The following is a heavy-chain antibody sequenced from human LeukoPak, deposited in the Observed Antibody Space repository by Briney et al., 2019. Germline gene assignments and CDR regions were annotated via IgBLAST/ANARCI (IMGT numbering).Heavy chain of an antibody. CDR2: IGTAGDP. CDR1: GLTFSSYD. Sequence: GGSLRLSCAASGLTFSSYDMHWVRQATGKGLEWVSAIGTAGDPYYPGSVKGRFTISRENAKNSLYLQMNSLRAGDTAVYYCARATTGPSDGAFDIWGQGTMVTVSS. V-gene: IGHV3-13*05. CDR3: ARATTGPSDGAFDI. J-gene: IGHJ3*02. D-gene: IGHD1-1*01.